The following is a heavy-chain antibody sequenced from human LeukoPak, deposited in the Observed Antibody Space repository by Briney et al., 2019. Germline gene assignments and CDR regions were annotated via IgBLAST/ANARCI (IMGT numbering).Heavy chain of an antibody. CDR3: AREPRYYYGSGSNEY. J-gene: IGHJ4*02. Sequence: ASVKVSCKASGYTFTDYYMHWVRQAPGQGLEWMGWINPNSGGTNYAQKFQGRVTMTRDTSISTAYMELSRLRSDDTTVYYCAREPRYYYGSGSNEYWGQGTLVTVSS. CDR1: GYTFTDYY. V-gene: IGHV1-2*02. D-gene: IGHD3-10*01. CDR2: INPNSGGT.